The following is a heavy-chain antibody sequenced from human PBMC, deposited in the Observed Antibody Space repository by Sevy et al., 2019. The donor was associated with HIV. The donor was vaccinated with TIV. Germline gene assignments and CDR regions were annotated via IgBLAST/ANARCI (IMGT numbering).Heavy chain of an antibody. CDR2: INSDGSRT. Sequence: GGSLRLSCEGSEFYFENYWFHWVRQAPGKGLEWVSRINSDGSRTNYVESVEGRFVVSRDNARNTVYLQMNSLRVEDTAVYYCIKGMSATYFYYFYMDIWGTGTTVTVSS. CDR3: IKGMSATYFYYFYMDI. J-gene: IGHJ6*03. V-gene: IGHV3-74*01. CDR1: EFYFENYW. D-gene: IGHD2-15*01.